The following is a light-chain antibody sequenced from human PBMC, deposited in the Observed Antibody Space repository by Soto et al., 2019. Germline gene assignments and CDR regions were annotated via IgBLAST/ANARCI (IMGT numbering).Light chain of an antibody. Sequence: EIVMTQSPATLSVSPGERATLSCRASQSVGSNLAWYQQKPGQAPRLLIYGASTRTTAIPARFSGSGSGTEFTLTISSLQSADFAVYYCQHYNNWPPYAFGQGTKLEIK. CDR1: QSVGSN. CDR3: QHYNNWPPYA. CDR2: GAS. J-gene: IGKJ2*01. V-gene: IGKV3-15*01.